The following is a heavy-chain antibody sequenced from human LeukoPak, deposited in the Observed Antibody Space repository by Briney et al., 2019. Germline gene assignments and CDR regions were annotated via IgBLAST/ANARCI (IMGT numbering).Heavy chain of an antibody. Sequence: ASVKVSCKASGYTFTGYYLHWVRQAPGRELEWMGWINPNSGDTNYAQKFQGRVTMARDTSISTGYLELSRLRSDDTAVFYCARGDSSPYYYFDYWGQGTLVTVSS. D-gene: IGHD3-22*01. CDR2: INPNSGDT. J-gene: IGHJ4*02. CDR1: GYTFTGYY. CDR3: ARGDSSPYYYFDY. V-gene: IGHV1-2*02.